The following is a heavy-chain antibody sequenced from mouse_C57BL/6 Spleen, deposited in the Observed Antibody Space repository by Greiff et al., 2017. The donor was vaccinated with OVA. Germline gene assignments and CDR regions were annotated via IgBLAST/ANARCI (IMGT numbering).Heavy chain of an antibody. CDR1: GFTFNTYA. D-gene: IGHD1-1*01. V-gene: IGHV10-3*01. Sequence: EVQGVESGGGLVQPKGSLKLSCAASGFTFNTYAMHWVRQAPGKGLEWVARIRSKSSNYATYYADSVKDRFTISRDDSQSMLYLQMNNLKTEDTAMYYCVRDGYYGSSSAWFAYWGQGTLVTVSA. J-gene: IGHJ3*01. CDR2: IRSKSSNYAT. CDR3: VRDGYYGSSSAWFAY.